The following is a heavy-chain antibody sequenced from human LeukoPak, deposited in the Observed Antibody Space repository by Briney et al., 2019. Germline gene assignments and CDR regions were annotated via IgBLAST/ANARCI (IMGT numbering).Heavy chain of an antibody. J-gene: IGHJ4*02. CDR1: GYTFTGYY. Sequence: ASVKVSCKASGYTFTGYYMHWVRQAPGQGLEWMGWINPNSGGTKYAQKFQGRVTMTRDTSISTAYMEVSRLRSDDTAVYYCARETGYCSGVSCLDVTSPGGYWGQGTLVTVSS. D-gene: IGHD2-15*01. CDR3: ARETGYCSGVSCLDVTSPGGY. V-gene: IGHV1-2*02. CDR2: INPNSGGT.